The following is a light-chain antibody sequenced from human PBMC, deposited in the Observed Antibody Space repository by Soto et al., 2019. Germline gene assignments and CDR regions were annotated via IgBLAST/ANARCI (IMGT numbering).Light chain of an antibody. Sequence: IVLTQSPGTLSLSPGERGALSCRASQSVSSNYVAWYQQKPGQAPRLLISGASNRATGTPDRFRGSGSGTDFTLTITRLEPEDFAVYYCHQYGSAPTFGQGTKVDI. J-gene: IGKJ1*01. CDR2: GAS. CDR1: QSVSSNY. V-gene: IGKV3-20*01. CDR3: HQYGSAPT.